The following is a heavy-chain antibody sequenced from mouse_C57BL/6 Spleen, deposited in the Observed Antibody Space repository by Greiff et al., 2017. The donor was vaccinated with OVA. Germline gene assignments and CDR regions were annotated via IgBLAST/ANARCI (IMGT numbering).Heavy chain of an antibody. CDR1: GYAFSSYW. D-gene: IGHD2-3*01. CDR2: IYPGDGDT. Sequence: QVQLQQSGADLVKPGASVKISCKASGYAFSSYWMTWVKQRPGRGLEWIGQIYPGDGDTNYNGKFKGKATLTADKSSSTAYMQLSSLTSEDSAVYFCARHDGYLWGLAYWGQGTLVTVSA. J-gene: IGHJ3*01. CDR3: ARHDGYLWGLAY. V-gene: IGHV1-80*01.